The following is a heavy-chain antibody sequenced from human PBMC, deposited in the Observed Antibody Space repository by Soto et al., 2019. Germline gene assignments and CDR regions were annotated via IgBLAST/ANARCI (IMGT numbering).Heavy chain of an antibody. J-gene: IGHJ4*02. CDR2: INPNSGGT. CDR1: GYTFTGYY. CDR3: ARSVITFGGVIIGGIDY. D-gene: IGHD3-16*02. V-gene: IGHV1-2*02. Sequence: QVQLVQSGAEVKKPGASVKVSCKASGYTFTGYYMHWVRQAPGQGLEWMGWINPNSGGTNYAQKFQGRVTRNRDTSISTADMELSRLRSDDTAVYYCARSVITFGGVIIGGIDYWGQGTLVTVSS.